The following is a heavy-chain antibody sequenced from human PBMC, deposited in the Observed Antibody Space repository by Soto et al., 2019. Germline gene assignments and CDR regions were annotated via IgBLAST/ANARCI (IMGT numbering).Heavy chain of an antibody. Sequence: GGSLRLSCAASGFTFSSYAMHWVRQAPGKGLEWVAVISYDGSNKYYADSVKGRFTISRDNSKNTLYLQMNSLRAEDTAVYYCARDRGSYSSSLVTWYFEYWGQGTLVTVSS. D-gene: IGHD6-6*01. CDR1: GFTFSSYA. CDR3: ARDRGSYSSSLVTWYFEY. V-gene: IGHV3-30-3*01. J-gene: IGHJ4*02. CDR2: ISYDGSNK.